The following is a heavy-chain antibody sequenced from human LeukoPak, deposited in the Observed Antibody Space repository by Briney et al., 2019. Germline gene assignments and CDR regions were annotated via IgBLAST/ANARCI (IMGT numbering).Heavy chain of an antibody. Sequence: GGSLRLSCASSGFTFDNFAMNWVRQTPGKGLEWVSYISRSSSLIIYADSVKGRFTVSRDNGKNSLHLDVNSLTVEDTGLYYCARDGINWADRWGQGTLVTVSS. CDR3: ARDGINWADR. V-gene: IGHV3-21*05. J-gene: IGHJ5*02. CDR1: GFTFDNFA. D-gene: IGHD3-16*01. CDR2: ISRSSSLI.